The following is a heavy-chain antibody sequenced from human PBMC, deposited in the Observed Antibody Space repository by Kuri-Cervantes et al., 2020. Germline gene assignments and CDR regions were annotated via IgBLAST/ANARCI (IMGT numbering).Heavy chain of an antibody. CDR3: ARAGGVAAMAFDI. CDR2: IYSGGST. Sequence: LSLTCAASGFTVSSNYMSWVRQAPGKGLEWVSVIYSGGSTYYADSVKGRFTISRDNSKNTLYLQMNSLRAEDTAVYYCARAGGVAAMAFDIWGQGTMVTVSS. J-gene: IGHJ3*02. D-gene: IGHD2-15*01. V-gene: IGHV3-53*01. CDR1: GFTVSSNY.